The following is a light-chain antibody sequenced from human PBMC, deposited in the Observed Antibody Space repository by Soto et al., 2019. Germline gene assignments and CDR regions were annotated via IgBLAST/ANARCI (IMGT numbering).Light chain of an antibody. CDR3: QQYNSYWT. Sequence: IQMTQSPSTLSASVLDIVTITCRASQSISSWLAWYQQKPGKAPKLLIYDASSLESGVPSRFSGSGSGTEFTLTISSLQPDDFATYYCQQYNSYWTFGQGTKVDI. V-gene: IGKV1-5*01. J-gene: IGKJ1*01. CDR2: DAS. CDR1: QSISSW.